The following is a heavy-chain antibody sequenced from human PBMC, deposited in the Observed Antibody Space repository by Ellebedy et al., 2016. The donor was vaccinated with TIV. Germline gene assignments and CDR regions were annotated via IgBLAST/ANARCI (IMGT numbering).Heavy chain of an antibody. J-gene: IGHJ6*02. V-gene: IGHV3-23*01. Sequence: GESLKISCAASGFTFSTYALSWVRQAPGKGLEWVSTISGSGGTTYYAASVRGRFTISRDNFQNRVYLRMNSLRAEDTAIYYCAKQRTTYQYDYVMDVWGQGTTVTVPS. D-gene: IGHD2-2*01. CDR2: ISGSGGTT. CDR1: GFTFSTYA. CDR3: AKQRTTYQYDYVMDV.